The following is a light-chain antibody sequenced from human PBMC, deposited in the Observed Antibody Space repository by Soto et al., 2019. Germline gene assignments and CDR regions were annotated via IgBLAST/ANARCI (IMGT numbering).Light chain of an antibody. V-gene: IGKV1-39*01. J-gene: IGKJ5*01. Sequence: DIQMTQAPSSLSASVGDRVTITCRAAESISRHLNWYQQKPGRAPDLLIYAASTLQNGVPSRFTGSGSGTEFTLTITGLQLEDFATYYCQQDYSTLATFGQGTRLEIK. CDR3: QQDYSTLAT. CDR2: AAS. CDR1: ESISRH.